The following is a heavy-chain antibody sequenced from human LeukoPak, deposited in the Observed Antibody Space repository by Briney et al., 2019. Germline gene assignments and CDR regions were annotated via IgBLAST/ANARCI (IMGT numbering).Heavy chain of an antibody. D-gene: IGHD3-10*01. CDR1: GFTDTDYY. CDR3: ARERTPKHYYGSGSYDRYFDH. J-gene: IGHJ4*02. Sequence: GWSLRLSCAASGFTDTDYYMNWIRQAPGKGLEWISFISSSGSTKYYADSVKGRFTISRDTTKNSLYLQMNSQRAEDTAVYYCARERTPKHYYGSGSYDRYFDHWGQGTLVTVSS. V-gene: IGHV3-11*04. CDR2: ISSSGSTK.